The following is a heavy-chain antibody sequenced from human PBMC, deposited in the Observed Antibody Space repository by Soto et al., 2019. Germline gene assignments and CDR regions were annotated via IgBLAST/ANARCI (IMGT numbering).Heavy chain of an antibody. V-gene: IGHV1-18*01. D-gene: IGHD3-9*01. CDR2: ISAYNVNT. CDR3: ARGGRVNTGDAFDV. CDR1: GYTFTSYG. Sequence: QVQLVQSGAEVKKPGASVKVSCKASGYTFTSYGINWVRQAPGQGLEWMGWISAYNVNTNSAQNLQGRVTMTTDPSTSTAYLEPRSLTSDDTAVYYCARGGRVNTGDAFDVWGQGTMVTVSS. J-gene: IGHJ3*01.